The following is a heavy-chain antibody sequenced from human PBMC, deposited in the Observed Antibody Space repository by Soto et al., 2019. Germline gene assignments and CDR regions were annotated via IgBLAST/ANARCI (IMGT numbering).Heavy chain of an antibody. J-gene: IGHJ3*02. CDR2: IIPIFGTA. V-gene: IGHV1-69*13. CDR1: RGSFGSYA. D-gene: IGHD3-22*01. Sequence: SVKVACKACRGSFGSYALRWLRQAPGQGLEWMGGIIPIFGTANYAQKFQGRVAITADESTSTAYMELSSPRSEDTAVYYCARDTYYYDRSGYLSHDACDIWGQGTMVT. CDR3: ARDTYYYDRSGYLSHDACDI.